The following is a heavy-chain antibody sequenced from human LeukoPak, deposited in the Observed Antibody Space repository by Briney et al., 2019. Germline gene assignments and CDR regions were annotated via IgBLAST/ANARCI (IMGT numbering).Heavy chain of an antibody. CDR2: INHSGST. CDR1: GGSFSGYY. V-gene: IGHV4-34*01. D-gene: IGHD3-9*01. CDR3: ARGGVYYDILTGSDFFQH. Sequence: SETLSLTCAVYGGSFSGYYWSWIRQPPGKGLEWIGEINHSGSTNYNPSLKSRVTISVDTSKNQSSLKLSSVTAADTAVYYCARGGVYYDILTGSDFFQHWGQGTLVTVSS. J-gene: IGHJ1*01.